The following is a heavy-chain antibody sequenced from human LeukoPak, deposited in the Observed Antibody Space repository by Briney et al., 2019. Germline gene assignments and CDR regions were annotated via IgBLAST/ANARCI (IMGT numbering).Heavy chain of an antibody. Sequence: GASVKVSCKASGYTFTSYDINWVRQATGQGLEWMGWMNPNSGNTGYAQKLQGRVTMTTDTSTSTAYMELRSLRSDDTAVYYCARVGNSGSYLALGFDYWGQGTLVTVSS. V-gene: IGHV1-8*01. J-gene: IGHJ4*02. CDR2: MNPNSGNT. D-gene: IGHD1-26*01. CDR1: GYTFTSYD. CDR3: ARVGNSGSYLALGFDY.